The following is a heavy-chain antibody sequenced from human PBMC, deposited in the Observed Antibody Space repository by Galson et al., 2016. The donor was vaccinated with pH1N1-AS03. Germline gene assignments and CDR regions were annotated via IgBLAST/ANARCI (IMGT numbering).Heavy chain of an antibody. D-gene: IGHD3-10*01. V-gene: IGHV3-7*03. CDR2: IKKDGGEK. CDR3: ASSGF. CDR1: GFIFSDYG. J-gene: IGHJ4*02. Sequence: SLRLSCAASGFIFSDYGMSWVRRAPGKGLEWVANIKKDGGEKYYVDSVRGRFTISRDNAKTALYLQMSSLRVEDTAVYYCASSGFWGRGTLVAVSS.